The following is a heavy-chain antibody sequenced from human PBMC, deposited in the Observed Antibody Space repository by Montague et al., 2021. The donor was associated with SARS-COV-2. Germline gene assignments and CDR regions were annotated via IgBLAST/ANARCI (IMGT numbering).Heavy chain of an antibody. J-gene: IGHJ5*02. Sequence: CTVSGGSISSYYWSWIRQPPGKGLEWIGYIYYSGSTNYNPSLKSRVTISVDTSKNQFSLKLSSVTAADTAVYYCARLEAGDCSGGSCYSSWFDPWGQGTLVTVSS. D-gene: IGHD2-15*01. CDR1: GGSISSYY. CDR2: IYYSGST. CDR3: ARLEAGDCSGGSCYSSWFDP. V-gene: IGHV4-59*08.